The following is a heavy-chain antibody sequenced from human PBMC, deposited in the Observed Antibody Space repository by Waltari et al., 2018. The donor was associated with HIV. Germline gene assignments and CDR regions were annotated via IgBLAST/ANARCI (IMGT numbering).Heavy chain of an antibody. CDR1: GGSISSYY. J-gene: IGHJ6*02. Sequence: QVQLQESGPGLVKPSETLSLTCTVSGGSISSYYWSWIRQPPGKGLEWIGYIYYSGSTNYNPSLKSRVTISVDTSKNQFSLKLSSVTAADTAVYYCARVKGGSTVGYYGMDVWGQGTTVTVSS. CDR3: ARVKGGSTVGYYGMDV. CDR2: IYYSGST. D-gene: IGHD1-26*01. V-gene: IGHV4-59*01.